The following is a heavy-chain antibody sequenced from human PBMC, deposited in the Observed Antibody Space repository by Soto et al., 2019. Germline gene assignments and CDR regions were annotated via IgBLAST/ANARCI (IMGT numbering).Heavy chain of an antibody. CDR2: ISYDGSNK. D-gene: IGHD2-2*01. CDR3: ARGEDIVLVPAAMSYYYYGMDV. V-gene: IGHV3-30-3*01. CDR1: GFTFSSYA. J-gene: IGHJ6*02. Sequence: QVQLVESGGGVVQPGRSLRLSCAASGFTFSSYAMHWVRQAPGKGLEWVAVISYDGSNKYYADSVKGRFTISRDNSKNTLYLQMNSLRAEDTAVYYCARGEDIVLVPAAMSYYYYGMDVWGQGTTVTVSS.